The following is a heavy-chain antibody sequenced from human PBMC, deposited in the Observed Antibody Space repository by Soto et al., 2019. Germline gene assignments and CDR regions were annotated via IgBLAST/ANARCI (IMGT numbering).Heavy chain of an antibody. CDR3: TTDIWPYFQSDY. J-gene: IGHJ4*02. V-gene: IGHV3-15*07. Sequence: GGSLRLSCAASGLTFSNVWVNWVRQAPGKGLEWVGHIKSKTDGGTTDYAAPVKGRFTISRDDSKNTLYLQMNSLKIDDTGVYYCTTDIWPYFQSDYWGQGTLVTVSS. D-gene: IGHD2-21*01. CDR2: IKSKTDGGTT. CDR1: GLTFSNVW.